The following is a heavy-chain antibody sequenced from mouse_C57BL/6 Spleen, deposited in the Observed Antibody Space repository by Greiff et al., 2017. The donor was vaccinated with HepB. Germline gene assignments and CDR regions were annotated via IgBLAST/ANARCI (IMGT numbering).Heavy chain of an antibody. CDR1: GYTFTSYW. V-gene: IGHV1-52*01. CDR2: IDPSDSET. Sequence: QVQLQQPGADLVRPGSSVKLSCKASGYTFTSYWMHWVKQRPIQGLEWIGNIDPSDSETHYNQKFKDKATLTVDKSSSTAYMQLSSLTSEDSAVYYCARGPLDWDVGYFDYWGQGTTLTVAS. D-gene: IGHD4-1*01. J-gene: IGHJ2*01. CDR3: ARGPLDWDVGYFDY.